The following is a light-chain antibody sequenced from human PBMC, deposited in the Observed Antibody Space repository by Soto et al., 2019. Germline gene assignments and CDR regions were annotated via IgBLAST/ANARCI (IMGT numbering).Light chain of an antibody. V-gene: IGKV1-39*01. J-gene: IGKJ2*01. CDR3: QQSFTTPYT. CDR2: AAS. Sequence: DIQMTQSPSSLSASVGDRVTITCRASQSITTYLNWYQQRPGKAPKLLIYAASSLQSGVPSRFSGSGSATDFTLTISSLQPEDSATYYCQQSFTTPYTFGQGTMLEI. CDR1: QSITTY.